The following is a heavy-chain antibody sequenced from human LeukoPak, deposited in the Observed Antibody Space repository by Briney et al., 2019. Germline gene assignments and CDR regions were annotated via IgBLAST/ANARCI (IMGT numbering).Heavy chain of an antibody. CDR1: GFTFSSYG. Sequence: GGSLRLSCAASGFTFSSYGMSWVRQAPGKGLEWVSGISGSGGGTYYADSVKGRFTISRDNAKNSLYLQMSSLRAEDTAVYYCAELGITMIGGVWGKGTTVAISS. CDR2: ISGSGGGT. J-gene: IGHJ6*04. V-gene: IGHV3-23*01. CDR3: AELGITMIGGV. D-gene: IGHD3-10*02.